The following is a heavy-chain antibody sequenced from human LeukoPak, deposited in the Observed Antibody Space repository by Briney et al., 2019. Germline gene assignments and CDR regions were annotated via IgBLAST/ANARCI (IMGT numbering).Heavy chain of an antibody. V-gene: IGHV3-21*01. CDR1: GFTFSSYA. J-gene: IGHJ4*02. Sequence: GSLRLSCAASGFTFSSYAMSWVRQAPGKGLEWVSSISSSNSYIYNADSVKGRFTISRDNAKNSLYLQMNSLRAEDTAVYYCARDQGLLVVAGRFGYWGQGTLVTVSS. D-gene: IGHD6-19*01. CDR3: ARDQGLLVVAGRFGY. CDR2: ISSSNSYI.